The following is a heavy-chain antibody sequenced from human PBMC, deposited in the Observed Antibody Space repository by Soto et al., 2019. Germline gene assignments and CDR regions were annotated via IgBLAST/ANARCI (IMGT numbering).Heavy chain of an antibody. J-gene: IGHJ4*02. CDR2: ISSSSSTI. D-gene: IGHD1-26*01. Sequence: GGSLRLSCAASGFTFSSYSMNWVRQAPGKGLEWVSYISSSSSTIYYADSVKGRFTISRDNAKNSLYLQMGSLTAEDTAVYYCARTRTPGGSYLFDSWGQGTLVTVSS. V-gene: IGHV3-48*01. CDR1: GFTFSSYS. CDR3: ARTRTPGGSYLFDS.